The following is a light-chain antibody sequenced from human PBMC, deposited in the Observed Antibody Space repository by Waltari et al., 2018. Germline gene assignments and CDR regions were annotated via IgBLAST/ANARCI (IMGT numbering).Light chain of an antibody. CDR2: RNN. Sequence: QAGLTQPPSVSKGLGQTATLTCTGNNNNFANQGTAWLQQHQGHPPKLLSYRNNNRPSGISEKFSASRSGNTASLTITGLQPEDEADYYCSAWDSNLSAWVFGGGTKLTVL. CDR1: NNNFANQG. J-gene: IGLJ3*02. V-gene: IGLV10-54*04. CDR3: SAWDSNLSAWV.